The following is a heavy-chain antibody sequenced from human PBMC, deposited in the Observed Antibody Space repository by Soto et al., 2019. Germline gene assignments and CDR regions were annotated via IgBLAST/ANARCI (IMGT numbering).Heavy chain of an antibody. J-gene: IGHJ3*02. CDR3: AREHDAFDI. CDR1: GFTFSSYA. Sequence: QVQLVESGGGVVQPGRSLRLSCAASGFTFSSYAMHWVRQAPGKGLEWVAVISYDGSNKYYADSVKGRFTNSRDNSKNTLYLQMNSLRAEDTAVYYCAREHDAFDIWGQGTMVTVSS. CDR2: ISYDGSNK. V-gene: IGHV3-30-3*01.